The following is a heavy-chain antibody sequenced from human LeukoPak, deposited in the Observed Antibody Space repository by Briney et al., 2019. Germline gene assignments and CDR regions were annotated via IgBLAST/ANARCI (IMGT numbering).Heavy chain of an antibody. D-gene: IGHD6-13*01. CDR2: ISAYNGNT. Sequence: ASVKVSCKASGYTFTSYGISWVRQAPGRGLEWMGWISAYNGNTNYAQKLQGRVTMNTDTSTSTAYMELRSLRSDDTAVYYCARGDYSSSWSPVGYYFDYWGQGTLVTVSS. J-gene: IGHJ4*02. CDR3: ARGDYSSSWSPVGYYFDY. CDR1: GYTFTSYG. V-gene: IGHV1-18*01.